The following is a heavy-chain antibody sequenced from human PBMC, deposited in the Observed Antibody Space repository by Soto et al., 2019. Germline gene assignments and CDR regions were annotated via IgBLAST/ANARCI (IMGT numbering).Heavy chain of an antibody. D-gene: IGHD6-13*01. V-gene: IGHV4-39*02. CDR3: APYSSSYYGRFDN. J-gene: IGHJ4*02. Sequence: SETLSLTCTVSGGSISRSSYYWGWIRQPPGKGLEWIGSIYHSGSTYYNPSLKSRVTISVDTSKNHFSLRLRSVTAADTAVYYCAPYSSSYYGRFDNWGQGALVTVSS. CDR1: GGSISRSSYY. CDR2: IYHSGST.